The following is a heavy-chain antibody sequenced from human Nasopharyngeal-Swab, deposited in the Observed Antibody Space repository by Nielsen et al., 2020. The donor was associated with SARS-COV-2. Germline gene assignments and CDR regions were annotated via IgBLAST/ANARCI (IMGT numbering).Heavy chain of an antibody. CDR1: GFPLKNYN. V-gene: IGHV3-48*04. D-gene: IGHD2-2*01. CDR3: ARWRGSTTWYFDY. Sequence: GGSLRLSCAVSGFPLKNYNMIWVRQAPGKGLEWLSYISVSSLTTYYADSVKGRFTISRDNVKNTLYLQINSLRVEDTAVYYCARWRGSTTWYFDYWGQGTLVTVSS. J-gene: IGHJ4*02. CDR2: ISVSSLTT.